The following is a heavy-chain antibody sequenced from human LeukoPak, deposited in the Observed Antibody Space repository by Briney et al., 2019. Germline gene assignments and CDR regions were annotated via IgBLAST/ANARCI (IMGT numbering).Heavy chain of an antibody. CDR3: ARQSLRFGEYTYDY. CDR1: GYSFTSYW. CDR2: IYPGDSDT. V-gene: IGHV5-51*01. D-gene: IGHD3-10*01. Sequence: GESLKISCKGSGYSFTSYWIGWVRQMPGKGLEWMGIIYPGDSDTRYSPSFQGQVTISADKSISTAYLQWSSLKASDTAMYYCARQSLRFGEYTYDYRGQGTLVIVSS. J-gene: IGHJ4*02.